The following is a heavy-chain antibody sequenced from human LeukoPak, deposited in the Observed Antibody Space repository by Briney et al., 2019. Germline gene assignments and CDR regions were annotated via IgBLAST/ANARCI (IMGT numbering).Heavy chain of an antibody. CDR1: GGSISSSSYY. D-gene: IGHD5-12*01. CDR3: ARDLDIVATTPSDY. CDR2: IYYSGST. V-gene: IGHV4-39*07. Sequence: SETLSLTCTVSGGSISSSSYYRGWIRQPPGKGLEWIGSIYYSGSTYYNPSLKSRVTISVDTSKNQFSLKLSSVTAADTAVYYCARDLDIVATTPSDYWGQGTLVTVSS. J-gene: IGHJ4*02.